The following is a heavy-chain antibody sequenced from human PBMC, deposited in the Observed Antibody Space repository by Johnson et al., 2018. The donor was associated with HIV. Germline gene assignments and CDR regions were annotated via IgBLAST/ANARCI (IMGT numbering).Heavy chain of an antibody. Sequence: VQLVESGGGLVQPGGSLRLSCAASGFTFSDYYMSWIRQAPGKGLEWVLYISSSGSTIYYADSVKGRFTISRDNAKNSLYLQMDSLRAEDTAVYYCAKCIWSSSFIDAFDIWGQGTMVTVSS. V-gene: IGHV3-11*04. D-gene: IGHD6-13*01. CDR1: GFTFSDYY. CDR3: AKCIWSSSFIDAFDI. CDR2: ISSSGSTI. J-gene: IGHJ3*02.